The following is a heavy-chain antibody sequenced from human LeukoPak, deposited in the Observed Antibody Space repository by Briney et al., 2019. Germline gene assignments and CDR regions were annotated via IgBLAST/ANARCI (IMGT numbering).Heavy chain of an antibody. CDR1: GFTFSRNA. V-gene: IGHV3-23*01. CDR3: VKDLLLWCFDS. D-gene: IGHD2-15*01. CDR2: IASDERT. Sequence: GGSLRLSCATSGFTFSRNAMGWVRQAPGMGLEWVSAIASDERTHYADSVKGRFIISRDISKNTLYLQMSSLRAEDTAIYYCVKDLLLWCFDSWGQGSLVTVSS. J-gene: IGHJ4*02.